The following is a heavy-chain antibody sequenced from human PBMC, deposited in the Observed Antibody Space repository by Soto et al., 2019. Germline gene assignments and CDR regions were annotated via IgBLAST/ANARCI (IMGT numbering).Heavy chain of an antibody. Sequence: PGGSLRLSCAASGFTFSSYGMHWVRQAPGKGLEWVAVISYDGSNKYYADSVKGRFTISRDNSKNTLYLQMNSLRAEDTAVYYCASLRIEAWGQGTLVTVSS. V-gene: IGHV3-30*03. CDR3: ASLRIEA. CDR2: ISYDGSNK. CDR1: GFTFSSYG. J-gene: IGHJ5*02.